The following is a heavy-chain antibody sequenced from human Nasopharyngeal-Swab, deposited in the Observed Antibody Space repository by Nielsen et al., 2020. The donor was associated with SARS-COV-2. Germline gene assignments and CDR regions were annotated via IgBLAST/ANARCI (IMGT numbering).Heavy chain of an antibody. V-gene: IGHV4-39*01. D-gene: IGHD1-14*01. CDR1: GGSISSSNYY. CDR3: AKVNIKPHGGHFDY. J-gene: IGHJ4*02. CDR2: FYYSWST. Sequence: SETLSLTCTVSGGSISSSNYYWGWIRQPPGKGLEWIGIFYYSWSTYYNPSLTSRVTIFVDTSRNQFSLTLSSVTAADTAVYYCAKVNIKPHGGHFDYWGQGTLVTVSS.